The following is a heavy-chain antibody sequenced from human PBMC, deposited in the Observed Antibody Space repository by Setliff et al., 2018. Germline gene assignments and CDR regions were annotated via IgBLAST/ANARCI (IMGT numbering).Heavy chain of an antibody. CDR1: GYTFTSYG. D-gene: IGHD2-2*01. Sequence: ASVKVSCKASGYTFTSYGISWVRQAPGQGLEWMGWISAYNGNTNYAQKLQGRVTMTTDTSTSTAYMELSSLRSEDTAVYYCAAEGRVGVPAANYYYGRDVWGQGTTVTVSS. V-gene: IGHV1-18*01. J-gene: IGHJ6*02. CDR3: AAEGRVGVPAANYYYGRDV. CDR2: ISAYNGNT.